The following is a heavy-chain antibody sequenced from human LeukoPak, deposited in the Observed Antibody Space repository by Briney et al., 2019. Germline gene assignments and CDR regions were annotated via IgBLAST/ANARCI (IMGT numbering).Heavy chain of an antibody. D-gene: IGHD5-18*01. CDR2: IYYSGST. Sequence: SETLSLTCTVSGGSISSYYWSWIRQPPGKGLEWIGYIYYSGSTNYNPSLKSRVTISVDTSKNQFSLKLSSVTAADTAVYYCARLTWDTTMVRYYFDFWGQGTLVTVSS. CDR3: ARLTWDTTMVRYYFDF. V-gene: IGHV4-59*08. CDR1: GGSISSYY. J-gene: IGHJ4*02.